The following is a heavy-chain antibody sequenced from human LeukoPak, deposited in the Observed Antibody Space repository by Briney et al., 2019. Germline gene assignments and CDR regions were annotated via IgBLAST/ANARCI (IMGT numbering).Heavy chain of an antibody. J-gene: IGHJ6*03. V-gene: IGHV1-46*01. CDR2: INPSGGST. CDR1: GYTFTGYY. CDR3: ASLAYCGGDCPDYYYYMDV. D-gene: IGHD2-21*02. Sequence: ASVKVSCKASGYTFTGYYMHWVRQAPGQGLEWMGIINPSGGSTSYAQKFQGRVTMTRDMSTSTVYMELSSLRSEDTAVYYCASLAYCGGDCPDYYYYMDVWGKGTTVTVSS.